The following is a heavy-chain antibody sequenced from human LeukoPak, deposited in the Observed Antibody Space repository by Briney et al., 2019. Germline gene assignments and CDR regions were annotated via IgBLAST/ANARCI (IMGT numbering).Heavy chain of an antibody. CDR1: GGSISSGSYY. Sequence: KPSETLSLTCTVSGGSISSGSYYWSWIRQPAGKGLEWIGRIYTSGSTNYNPSLKSRVTISVDTSKNQFSLKLSSVTAADTAVYYCARDTGSSAPNFDYWGQGTLVTVSS. J-gene: IGHJ4*02. V-gene: IGHV4-61*02. D-gene: IGHD6-6*01. CDR2: IYTSGST. CDR3: ARDTGSSAPNFDY.